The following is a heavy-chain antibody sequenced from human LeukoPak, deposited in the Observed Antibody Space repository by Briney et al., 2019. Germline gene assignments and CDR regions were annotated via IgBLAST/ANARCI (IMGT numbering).Heavy chain of an antibody. D-gene: IGHD3-16*01. Sequence: GGSLRLSCAASGFTVSSNYMSWVRQAPGKGLEWVSVIYSGGSTYYADSVKGRFTISRDNSKNTLYLQMNSVRLEDTAIYYCVKGGSISHNWFDSWGQGTLVTVSS. J-gene: IGHJ5*01. CDR1: GFTVSSNY. CDR2: IYSGGST. CDR3: VKGGSISHNWFDS. V-gene: IGHV3-66*01.